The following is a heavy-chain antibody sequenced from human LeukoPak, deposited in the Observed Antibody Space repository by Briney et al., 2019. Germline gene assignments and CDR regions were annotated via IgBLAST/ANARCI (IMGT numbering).Heavy chain of an antibody. CDR2: IWYDGTNT. CDR1: RFTFSGYG. CDR3: IRFGEFDY. Sequence: VGSLRLSCAPSRFTFSGYGMHWVRQAPGKGLVWMAVIWYDGTNTFYADSVEGRFTTNRDNSKNTLYLQMNSLRADDTAEYYCIRFGEFDYWGQGTLVTVSS. J-gene: IGHJ4*02. V-gene: IGHV3-33*01. D-gene: IGHD3-10*01.